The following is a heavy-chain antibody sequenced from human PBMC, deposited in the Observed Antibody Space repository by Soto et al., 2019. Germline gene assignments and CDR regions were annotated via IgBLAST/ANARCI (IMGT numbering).Heavy chain of an antibody. CDR2: ISGSGGST. Sequence: PGGSLRLSCAASGFTFSSYAMSWVRQAPGKGLEWVSAISGSGGSTYYADSVKGRFTISRDNSKNTLYLQMNSLGAEDTAVYYCAKDHGYGYCSSTSCYAGEDYYYYGMDVWGQGTTVTSP. J-gene: IGHJ6*02. CDR1: GFTFSSYA. CDR3: AKDHGYGYCSSTSCYAGEDYYYYGMDV. V-gene: IGHV3-23*01. D-gene: IGHD2-2*01.